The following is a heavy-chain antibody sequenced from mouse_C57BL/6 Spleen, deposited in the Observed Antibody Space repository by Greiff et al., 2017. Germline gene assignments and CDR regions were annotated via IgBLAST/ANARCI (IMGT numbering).Heavy chain of an antibody. J-gene: IGHJ2*01. V-gene: IGHV1-50*01. D-gene: IGHD2-1*01. CDR2: IDPSASYT. Sequence: QVQLQQPGAELVKPGASVKLSCKASGYTFTSYWMQWVKQRPGHGLEWIGEIDPSASYTNYNQKFKGKATLTVDTSSSTAYMQLSSLTSEDSAVYYCARRELWYYYFDYWGQGTTRTVSS. CDR3: ARRELWYYYFDY. CDR1: GYTFTSYW.